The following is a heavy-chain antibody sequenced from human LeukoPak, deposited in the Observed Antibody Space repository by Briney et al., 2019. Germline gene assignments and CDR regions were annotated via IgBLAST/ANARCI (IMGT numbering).Heavy chain of an antibody. CDR3: ANGDRCTSPNCLGYYYFYMDV. J-gene: IGHJ6*03. CDR2: FSGSGGAT. Sequence: GGSLRLXCAASGFTFSSYAMNWVRQAPGRGLEWVSGFSGSGGATYYADSVKGRFTISRDNSKNTLYLQMNSLRAEDTAVYYCANGDRCTSPNCLGYYYFYMDVWGKGTTVTVSS. V-gene: IGHV3-23*01. CDR1: GFTFSSYA. D-gene: IGHD2-8*01.